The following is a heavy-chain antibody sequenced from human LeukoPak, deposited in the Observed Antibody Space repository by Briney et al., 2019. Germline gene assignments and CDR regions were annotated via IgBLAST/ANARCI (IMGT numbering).Heavy chain of an antibody. J-gene: IGHJ5*02. V-gene: IGHV4-34*01. CDR2: INHSGST. CDR3: ARDPYLNWFDP. Sequence: SETLSLTCAVYGGSFSGYYWSWIRQPPGKGLEWIGEINHSGSTNYNPSLKSRVTISVGTSKNQFSLKLSSVTAADTAVYYCARDPYLNWFDPWGQGTLVTVSS. CDR1: GGSFSGYY.